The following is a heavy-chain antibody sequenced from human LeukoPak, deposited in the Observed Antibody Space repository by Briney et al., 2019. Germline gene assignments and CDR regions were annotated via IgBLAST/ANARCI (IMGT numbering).Heavy chain of an antibody. CDR2: IWYDGSNK. D-gene: IGHD4-17*01. V-gene: IGHV3-33*01. Sequence: GGSLRLSCAASGFTFSSYGMHWVRQAPGKGLEWVAVIWYDGSNKYYADSVKGRFTISRDNSKNTLYLQMNSLRAEDTAVYYCARDHRYGDYVIVGYFDYWGQGTLVTASS. CDR3: ARDHRYGDYVIVGYFDY. J-gene: IGHJ4*02. CDR1: GFTFSSYG.